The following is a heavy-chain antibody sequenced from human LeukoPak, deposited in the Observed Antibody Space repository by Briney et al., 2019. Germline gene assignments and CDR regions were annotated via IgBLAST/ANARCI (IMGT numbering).Heavy chain of an antibody. J-gene: IGHJ5*02. V-gene: IGHV4-59*11. CDR1: GGSISSHY. D-gene: IGHD1-26*01. Sequence: SEILSLTCTVSGGSISSHYWSWIRQPPGKGLEWIGYIYYTGGTNYNPSLKSRVTMSVDTSKNQFSLKLRSVTAADTAVYYCARDPSGSFFNWFDPWGQGTLVTVSS. CDR2: IYYTGGT. CDR3: ARDPSGSFFNWFDP.